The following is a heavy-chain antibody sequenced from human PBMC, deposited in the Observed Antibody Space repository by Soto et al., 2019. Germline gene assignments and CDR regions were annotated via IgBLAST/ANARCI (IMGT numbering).Heavy chain of an antibody. V-gene: IGHV3-30*18. CDR1: GFTFSSYG. Sequence: GGSLRLSCAASGFTFSSYGMHWVRQAPGKGLEWVAVISYDGSNKYYADSVKGRFTISRDNSKNTLYLQMNSLRAEDTAVYYCAKDHDFWSGYSPYYYYGMDVWGQGTTVTVS. J-gene: IGHJ6*02. D-gene: IGHD3-3*01. CDR3: AKDHDFWSGYSPYYYYGMDV. CDR2: ISYDGSNK.